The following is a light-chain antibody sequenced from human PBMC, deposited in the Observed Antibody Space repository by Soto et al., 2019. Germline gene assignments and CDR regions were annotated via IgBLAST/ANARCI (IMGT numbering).Light chain of an antibody. V-gene: IGKV3-15*01. CDR2: DAS. Sequence: EIVMTQSPATLSVSPGERATLSCRASQSVSSNLARYQQKPGQAPRLLIYDASTRATGIPARFSGSGSGTEFTLTISSLQSEDFAVYYCQQYNNWPPWTFGQGPKVEIK. J-gene: IGKJ1*01. CDR1: QSVSSN. CDR3: QQYNNWPPWT.